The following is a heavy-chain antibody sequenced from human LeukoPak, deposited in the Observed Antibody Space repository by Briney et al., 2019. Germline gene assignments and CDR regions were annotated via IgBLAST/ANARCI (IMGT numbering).Heavy chain of an antibody. V-gene: IGHV3-30*18. CDR1: GFTFSSYA. J-gene: IGHJ6*03. Sequence: PGGSLRLSCAASGFTFSSYAMSWVRQAPGKGLEWVAVISYDGSNKYYADSVKGRFTISRDNSKNTLYLQMNSLRAEDTAVYYCAKISGYGELRDYYYYYMDVWGKGTTVTVSS. CDR2: ISYDGSNK. D-gene: IGHD5-12*01. CDR3: AKISGYGELRDYYYYYMDV.